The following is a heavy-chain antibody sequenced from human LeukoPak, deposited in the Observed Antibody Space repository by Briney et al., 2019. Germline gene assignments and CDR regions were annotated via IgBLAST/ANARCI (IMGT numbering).Heavy chain of an antibody. J-gene: IGHJ4*02. Sequence: SETLSLTCAVYGGSFSGYYWSWIRQPPGKGLEWIGEINHSGSTNYNPSPKSRVTISVDTSKNQFSLKLSSVTAADTAVYYCARKYSSSWQGSKYFDYWGQGTLVTVSS. V-gene: IGHV4-34*01. CDR2: INHSGST. CDR3: ARKYSSSWQGSKYFDY. CDR1: GGSFSGYY. D-gene: IGHD6-13*01.